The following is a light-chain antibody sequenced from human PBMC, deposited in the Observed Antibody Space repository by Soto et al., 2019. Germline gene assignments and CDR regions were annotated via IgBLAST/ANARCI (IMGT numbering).Light chain of an antibody. CDR3: QQYDNWPRT. V-gene: IGKV3-15*01. CDR1: QSVRSN. Sequence: EKVMTQSPATLSVSPGERATLSCRASQSVRSNLAWYQQKPGQPPRLLIYDASTRATGIPSRFSGSGSGTEFTLTIRSMKSEDFAVYYCQQYDNWPRTFGQGTKVDI. CDR2: DAS. J-gene: IGKJ1*01.